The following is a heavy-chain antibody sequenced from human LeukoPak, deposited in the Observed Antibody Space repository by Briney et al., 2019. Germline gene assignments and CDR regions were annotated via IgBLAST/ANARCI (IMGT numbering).Heavy chain of an antibody. V-gene: IGHV1-18*01. CDR2: ISAYNGNT. Sequence: ASVKVSCKASGYTCTSYGISWVRQASGQGLEWMGWISAYNGNTNYAQKLQGRVTMTTDTSTSTAYMELRSLRSDDTAVYYCARDLKRITMVRGVTKDYWGQGTLVTVSS. CDR1: GYTCTSYG. CDR3: ARDLKRITMVRGVTKDY. J-gene: IGHJ4*02. D-gene: IGHD3-10*01.